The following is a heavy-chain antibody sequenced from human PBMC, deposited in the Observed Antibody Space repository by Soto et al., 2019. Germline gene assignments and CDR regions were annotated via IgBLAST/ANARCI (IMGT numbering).Heavy chain of an antibody. Sequence: EVQLLESGGGLVQPGGSLRLSCAASGFTFSSYAMSWVRQAPGKGLEWVSTISGSGGSAYYADSVKGRFTISRDNSKNTLYLQMDSLRAEDTAVYYLSKPQGSGSPYYYSMDVWGQGTTVTVSS. CDR2: ISGSGGSA. CDR3: SKPQGSGSPYYYSMDV. J-gene: IGHJ6*02. CDR1: GFTFSSYA. V-gene: IGHV3-23*01. D-gene: IGHD3-10*01.